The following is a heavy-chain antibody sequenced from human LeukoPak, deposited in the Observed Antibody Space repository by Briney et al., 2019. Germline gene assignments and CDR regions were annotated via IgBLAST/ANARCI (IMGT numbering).Heavy chain of an antibody. J-gene: IGHJ4*02. CDR2: ISSGGSTI. Sequence: GGSLRLSCAASGFTFSSYEMNWVRQAPGKGLEWVSYISSGGSTIYYADSVKGRFTISRDNAKNSLYLQMNSLRAEDTAVYYCARALVRYRGVSDFWGQQTLVIVTS. D-gene: IGHD5-12*01. CDR1: GFTFSSYE. CDR3: ARALVRYRGVSDF. V-gene: IGHV3-48*03.